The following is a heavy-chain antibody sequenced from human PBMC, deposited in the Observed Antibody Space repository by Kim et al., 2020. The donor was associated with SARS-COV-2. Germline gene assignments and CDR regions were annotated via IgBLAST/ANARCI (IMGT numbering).Heavy chain of an antibody. D-gene: IGHD5-18*01. J-gene: IGHJ4*02. V-gene: IGHV3-23*01. CDR3: AKLGYSYGYGYDFDY. CDR1: GFTFSSYA. Sequence: GGSLRLSCAASGFTFSSYAMSWVRQAPGKGLEWVSAISGSGGSTYYADSVKGRFTISRDNSKNTLYLQMNSLRAEDTAVYYCAKLGYSYGYGYDFDYWGQGTLVTVSS. CDR2: ISGSGGST.